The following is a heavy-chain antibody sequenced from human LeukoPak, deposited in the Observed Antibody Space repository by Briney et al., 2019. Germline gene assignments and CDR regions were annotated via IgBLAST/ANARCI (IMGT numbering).Heavy chain of an antibody. D-gene: IGHD6-19*01. V-gene: IGHV3-23*01. Sequence: GGSLRLSCAASGFTFSSYAMSWVRQAPGKGLEWVSCISVSGSNTHHADSVKGRFAISRDNSKNTLYLQMNSLRAEDTAVYYCAKTFSGGWVIDYWGQGTLVTVSS. CDR1: GFTFSSYA. CDR3: AKTFSGGWVIDY. J-gene: IGHJ4*02. CDR2: ISVSGSNT.